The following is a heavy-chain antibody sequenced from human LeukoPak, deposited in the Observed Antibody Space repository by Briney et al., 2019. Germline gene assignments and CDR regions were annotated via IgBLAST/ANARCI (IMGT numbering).Heavy chain of an antibody. CDR1: GFTFDDYG. CDR3: ARVKIAYDFWSGYLPFDP. CDR2: INWNGGGT. D-gene: IGHD3-3*01. V-gene: IGHV3-20*04. J-gene: IGHJ5*02. Sequence: GGSLRLSCAASGFTFDDYGMSWVRQAPGKGLEWVSGINWNGGGTGYADSVKGRFTISRDNAKNSLYLQMNSLRAEDTALYYCARVKIAYDFWSGYLPFDPWGQGTLVTVSS.